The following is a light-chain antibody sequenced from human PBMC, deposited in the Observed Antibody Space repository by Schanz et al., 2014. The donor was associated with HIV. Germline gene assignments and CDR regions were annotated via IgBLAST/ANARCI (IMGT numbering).Light chain of an antibody. CDR3: GSYKSASFPWV. Sequence: SALTQPASVSGSPGQSITISCTGTSSDVGGYNYVSWYQQHPGKAPKLMIYDVSNRPSGVSNRFSGSKSGNTASLTISGLRAEDEASYYCGSYKSASFPWVFGGGTKLTVL. CDR2: DVS. V-gene: IGLV2-14*01. CDR1: SSDVGGYNY. J-gene: IGLJ3*02.